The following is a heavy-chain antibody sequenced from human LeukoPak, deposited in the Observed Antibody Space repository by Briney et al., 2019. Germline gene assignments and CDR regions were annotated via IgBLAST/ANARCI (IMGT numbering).Heavy chain of an antibody. CDR3: ARGGSGYDFDF. CDR1: GFTFSSYG. Sequence: GGSLRLSCAASGFTFSSYGMHWVRQAPGKGLVWVAVIWYDGSNKYYADSVKGRFTISRDNSKNTLYMQMNSLRAEDTAVYYCARGGSGYDFDFWGQGTLVTVSS. D-gene: IGHD5-12*01. J-gene: IGHJ4*02. V-gene: IGHV3-33*01. CDR2: IWYDGSNK.